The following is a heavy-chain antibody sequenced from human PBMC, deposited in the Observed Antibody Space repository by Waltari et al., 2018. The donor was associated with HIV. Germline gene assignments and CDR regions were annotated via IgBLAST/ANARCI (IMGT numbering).Heavy chain of an antibody. V-gene: IGHV1-24*01. CDR2: VDPEDGET. CDR1: GYTLNELS. D-gene: IGHD1-26*01. Sequence: QVQLVQSGAEVKKPGASVKVSCQVSGYTLNELSMHWVRQAPGKGLEWMGCVDPEDGETIYAQKFQGRVTMTEDTSTDTAYLELSSLRSEDTAVYYCATDRRGSYSYWYFDLWGRGTLVTVSS. J-gene: IGHJ2*01. CDR3: ATDRRGSYSYWYFDL.